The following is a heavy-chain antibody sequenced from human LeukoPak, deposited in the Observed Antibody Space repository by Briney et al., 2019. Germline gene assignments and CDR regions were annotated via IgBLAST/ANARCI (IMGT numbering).Heavy chain of an antibody. CDR2: IIPILGIA. CDR3: ARDGDDSIDY. CDR1: GGTFSSYA. V-gene: IGHV1-69*04. D-gene: IGHD7-27*01. J-gene: IGHJ4*02. Sequence: SVKVSCKASGGTFSSYAISWVRQAPGQGLEWMGRIIPILGIANYAQRFQGRVTITADKSTSTAYMELSSLRPEDTAVYYCARDGDDSIDYWGQGTLVTVSS.